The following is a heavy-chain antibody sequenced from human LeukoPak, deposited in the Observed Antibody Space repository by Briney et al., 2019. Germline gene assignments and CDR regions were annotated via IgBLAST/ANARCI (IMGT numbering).Heavy chain of an antibody. Sequence: SETLSLTCTVSGGSISSYYWSWIRQPPGKGLAWIGYIYYSGSTNYNPSLKSRVTISVDTSKNQFSLKLSSVTAADTAVYYCARVGGGSYSSDYWGQGTLVTVSS. CDR3: ARVGGGSYSSDY. CDR2: IYYSGST. J-gene: IGHJ4*02. CDR1: GGSISSYY. D-gene: IGHD1-26*01. V-gene: IGHV4-59*01.